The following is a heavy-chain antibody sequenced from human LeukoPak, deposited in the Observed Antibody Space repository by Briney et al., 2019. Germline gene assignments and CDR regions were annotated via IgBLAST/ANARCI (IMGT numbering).Heavy chain of an antibody. CDR3: ARGGIDSVMITTERFDY. Sequence: GESLKISCKGSGYSFISYWIGWVRQMPGKGLEWMGIIYPDDSDTRYSPSFQGQVTISADKSISTAYLQWSSLKASDPAMYYCARGGIDSVMITTERFDYWGQGTLVTVSS. D-gene: IGHD3-16*01. J-gene: IGHJ4*02. CDR1: GYSFISYW. CDR2: IYPDDSDT. V-gene: IGHV5-51*01.